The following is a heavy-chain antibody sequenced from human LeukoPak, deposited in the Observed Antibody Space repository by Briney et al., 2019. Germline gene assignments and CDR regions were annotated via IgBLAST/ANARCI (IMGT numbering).Heavy chain of an antibody. CDR3: AKECDYSPGHKFDL. Sequence: GGSLRLSCAASGFTFRSYAIYWVRQAPGKGLEWVSVLFTGGGRTLYADSVKGRFTISGDTSRTTLYLQMNGLRAEDTAVYYCAKECDYSPGHKFDLWGQGTLVTVSS. CDR1: GFTFRSYA. V-gene: IGHV3-23*01. D-gene: IGHD3-10*01. CDR2: LFTGGGRT. J-gene: IGHJ4*02.